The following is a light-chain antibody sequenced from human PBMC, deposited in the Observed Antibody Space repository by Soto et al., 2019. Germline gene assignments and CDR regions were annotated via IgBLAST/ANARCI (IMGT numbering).Light chain of an antibody. Sequence: QPVLTQSSSASASLGSSVKLTCTLSSGHNDYIIAWHQQQPGKAPRYLMKLERSGSYNKGSGVPDRFSGSSSGAARYLTISNLQFEDEADYYCETWNSHTHVLGGGTKLTVL. CDR2: LERSGSY. J-gene: IGLJ2*01. V-gene: IGLV4-60*02. CDR3: ETWNSHTHV. CDR1: SGHNDYI.